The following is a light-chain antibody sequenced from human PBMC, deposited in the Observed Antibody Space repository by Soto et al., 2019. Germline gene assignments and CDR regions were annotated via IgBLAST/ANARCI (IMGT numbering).Light chain of an antibody. J-gene: IGLJ3*02. CDR1: PLTRQY. CDR2: KDN. V-gene: IGLV3-25*02. Sequence: SYELTQPTSMSVSPGQTARITCSGDPLTRQYVYWYQQKPGQAPLLVIYKDNERPSGIPERFSGSTSGTTGTLTISGVRAEDEADYYCQTADNSGTFLLFAGGTKLTVL. CDR3: QTADNSGTFLL.